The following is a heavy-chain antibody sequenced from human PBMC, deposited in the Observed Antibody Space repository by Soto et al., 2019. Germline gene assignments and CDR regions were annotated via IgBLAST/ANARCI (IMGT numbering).Heavy chain of an antibody. J-gene: IGHJ4*02. CDR2: INPDTGGT. Sequence: ASVKVSCKASGYTFNGYYMHWIRQAPGQGLEWMGWINPDTGGTKYAQKFQGRVTMTRDTSISTAFMELSSLTSDDTAVFYCARKLRDYNFDLWGQGTLVTVSS. D-gene: IGHD3-16*01. CDR3: ARKLRDYNFDL. V-gene: IGHV1-2*02. CDR1: GYTFNGYY.